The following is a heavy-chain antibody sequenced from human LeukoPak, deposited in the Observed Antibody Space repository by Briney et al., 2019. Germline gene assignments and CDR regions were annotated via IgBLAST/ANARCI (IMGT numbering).Heavy chain of an antibody. D-gene: IGHD6-13*01. Sequence: SETLSLTCTVSGGSISGYYWSWIRQPPGKGLEWIGYIYYSGSTNYNPSLKSRVTISVDTSRNQFSLKLRSLTAADTAVYYCARGDSSIWYFAHWGQGTLVTVSS. CDR2: IYYSGST. J-gene: IGHJ4*02. CDR1: GGSISGYY. V-gene: IGHV4-59*01. CDR3: ARGDSSIWYFAH.